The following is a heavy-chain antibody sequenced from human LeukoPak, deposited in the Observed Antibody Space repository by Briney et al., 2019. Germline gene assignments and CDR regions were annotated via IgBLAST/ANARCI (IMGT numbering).Heavy chain of an antibody. Sequence: PSETLSLTCTVSGDSLSSYYWNWIRQPPGKGLEWIGHIYHSGSTSYNPSLKSRVTISMDMPKNQFSLKVTSVTAADTAVYYCTREYDSAGLPDYWGRGTLVTVSS. D-gene: IGHD3-22*01. V-gene: IGHV4-59*01. CDR1: GDSLSSYY. J-gene: IGHJ4*02. CDR3: TREYDSAGLPDY. CDR2: IYHSGST.